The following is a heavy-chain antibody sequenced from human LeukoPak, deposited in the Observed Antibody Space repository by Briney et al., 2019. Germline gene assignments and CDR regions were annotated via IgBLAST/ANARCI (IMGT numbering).Heavy chain of an antibody. CDR3: ATSVITRFDN. Sequence: GGSLRLSCATSGFIFTGNWIHWVRQAPGQGPVWVSRIYGDGYTNYADSVKGRFTISRDSGTNTVYLQMSSLRAEDTAVYYCATSVITRFDNWGQGTPVTVSS. J-gene: IGHJ4*02. V-gene: IGHV3-74*01. CDR2: IYGDGYT. CDR1: GFIFTGNW. D-gene: IGHD3-16*01.